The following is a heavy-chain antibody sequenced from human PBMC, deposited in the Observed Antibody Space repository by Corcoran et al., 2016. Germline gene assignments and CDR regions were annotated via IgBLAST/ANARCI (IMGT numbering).Heavy chain of an antibody. J-gene: IGHJ6*02. CDR2: IYPGDSDT. Sequence: EVQLVQSGAEVKKLGESLKISCKGSGYSFTSYWIGWVRQMPGKGLGWMGIIYPGDSDTRYSPSFQGQVTISADKSISTAYLQWSSLKASDTAMYYCARHQYGGNNYYYYYGMDVWGQGTTVTVSS. V-gene: IGHV5-51*01. D-gene: IGHD2-15*01. CDR3: ARHQYGGNNYYYYYGMDV. CDR1: GYSFTSYW.